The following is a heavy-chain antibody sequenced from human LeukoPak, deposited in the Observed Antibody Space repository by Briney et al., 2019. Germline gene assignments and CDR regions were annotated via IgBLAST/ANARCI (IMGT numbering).Heavy chain of an antibody. J-gene: IGHJ4*02. D-gene: IGHD1-26*01. CDR3: ARGPSRGGSYWIDY. CDR2: IIPIFGTA. CDR1: GGTFSSYA. Sequence: SVKVSCKASGGTFSSYAISWVRQAPGQGLEWMGGIIPIFGTANYAQKFQGRVTITTDESTSTAYMEPSSLRSEDTAVYYCARGPSRGGSYWIDYWGQGTLITVFS. V-gene: IGHV1-69*05.